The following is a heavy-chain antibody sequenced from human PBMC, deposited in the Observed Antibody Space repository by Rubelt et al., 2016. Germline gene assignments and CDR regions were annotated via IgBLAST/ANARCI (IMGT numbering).Heavy chain of an antibody. J-gene: IGHJ4*02. D-gene: IGHD2-15*01. Sequence: SMNWVRQAPGKGLEWVSSISSSSSYIYYADSVKGRFTISRDNAKNSLYLQMNSLRAEDTAVYYCASLPRYCSGGSCDYYFDYWGQGTLVTVSS. CDR2: ISSSSSYI. V-gene: IGHV3-21*01. CDR1: S. CDR3: ASLPRYCSGGSCDYYFDY.